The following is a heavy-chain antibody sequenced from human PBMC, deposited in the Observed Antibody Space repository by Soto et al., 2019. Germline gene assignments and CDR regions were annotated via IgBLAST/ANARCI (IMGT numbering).Heavy chain of an antibody. CDR3: ARVGGQRVLDL. CDR2: IYYSGLT. J-gene: IGHJ5*02. Sequence: SETLSLTCSVSGGSMRSEGYYWSWIRQHPGKGLEWIGYIYYSGLTDYNPSLKSRLTISVDKSKNEFYLKMRSVTAADTAVYYCARVGGQRVLDLWGQGTLVTVSS. V-gene: IGHV4-30-4*01. D-gene: IGHD3-16*01. CDR1: GGSMRSEGYY.